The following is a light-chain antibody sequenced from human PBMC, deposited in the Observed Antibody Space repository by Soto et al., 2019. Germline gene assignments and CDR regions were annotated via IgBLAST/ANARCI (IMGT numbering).Light chain of an antibody. CDR1: QSVSSNY. CDR3: QQYHSSPWT. Sequence: EIVLTQSPGTLSLSPGERATLSCRASQSVSSNYLAWYQQKPGQAPRLLIYDASSRATGIPDRFSGSGSGTDFTLTISRLEPEDFAVYYCQQYHSSPWTFGQGTKVDIK. J-gene: IGKJ1*01. CDR2: DAS. V-gene: IGKV3-20*01.